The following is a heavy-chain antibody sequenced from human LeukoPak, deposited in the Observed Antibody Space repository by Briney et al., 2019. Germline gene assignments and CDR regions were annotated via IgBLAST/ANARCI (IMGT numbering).Heavy chain of an antibody. CDR1: GYTFSGYY. CDR2: INPNSGGT. V-gene: IGHV1-2*02. J-gene: IGHJ5*02. Sequence: ASVKVSCKASGYTFSGYYIHWVRQAPGQGLEWMGWINPNSGGTNYAQKFQGRVTMTRDTSISTAYMELSRLRFDDTAVYYCARPPMVRGVNWFDPWGRGTLVTVSS. D-gene: IGHD3-10*01. CDR3: ARPPMVRGVNWFDP.